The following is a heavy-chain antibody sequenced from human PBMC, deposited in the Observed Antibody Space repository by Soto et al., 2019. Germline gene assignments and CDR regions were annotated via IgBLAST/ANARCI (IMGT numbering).Heavy chain of an antibody. CDR2: IYYSGST. CDR3: ARDDFYDSSGYGLDY. D-gene: IGHD3-22*01. V-gene: IGHV4-59*01. Sequence: SETLSLTCPFSGGSISSYYWSWIRQPPGKGLEWIGCIYYSGSTNYNPSLKSRVTISIDTSKNQFSLKLSSVTAADTAVYYCARDDFYDSSGYGLDYWGQGTLVTVSS. CDR1: GGSISSYY. J-gene: IGHJ4*02.